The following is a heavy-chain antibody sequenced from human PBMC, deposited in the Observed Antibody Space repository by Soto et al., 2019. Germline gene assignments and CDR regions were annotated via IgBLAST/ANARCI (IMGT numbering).Heavy chain of an antibody. Sequence: SGGSLRLSCAASGFTFSSYAMSWVRQAPGKGLEWVSAISGSGGSTYYADSVKGRFTISRDNSKNTLYLQMNSLRAEDTAVYYCAKSFEWLVYYFDYWGQGTLVTVSS. CDR3: AKSFEWLVYYFDY. CDR2: ISGSGGST. D-gene: IGHD6-19*01. CDR1: GFTFSSYA. J-gene: IGHJ4*02. V-gene: IGHV3-23*01.